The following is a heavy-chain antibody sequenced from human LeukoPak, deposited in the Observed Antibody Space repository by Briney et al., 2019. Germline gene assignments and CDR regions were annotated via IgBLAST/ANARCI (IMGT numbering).Heavy chain of an antibody. Sequence: PGRSLRLSCAASGFTFSSYSMNWVRQAPGKGLEWVSSISSSSSYIYYADSVKGRFTISRDNAKNSLYLQMNSLRAEDTAMYYCARDTRGESDYWGHGTLVTVSS. J-gene: IGHJ4*01. D-gene: IGHD2-2*01. V-gene: IGHV3-21*01. CDR3: ARDTRGESDY. CDR1: GFTFSSYS. CDR2: ISSSSSYI.